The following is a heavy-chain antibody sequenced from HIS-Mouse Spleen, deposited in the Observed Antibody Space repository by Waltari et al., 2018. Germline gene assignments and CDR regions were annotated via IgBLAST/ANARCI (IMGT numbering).Heavy chain of an antibody. D-gene: IGHD4-17*01. Sequence: EVQLVESGVGLVQPGGSLRLSCAASGFTFSSYWMSWVRQAPGKGLEWVANIKQDGSEKYYVDSVKGRFTISRDNAKNSLYLQMNSLRAEDTAVYYCARSGGDYHNWFDPWGQGTLVTVSS. J-gene: IGHJ5*02. CDR3: ARSGGDYHNWFDP. V-gene: IGHV3-7*01. CDR2: IKQDGSEK. CDR1: GFTFSSYW.